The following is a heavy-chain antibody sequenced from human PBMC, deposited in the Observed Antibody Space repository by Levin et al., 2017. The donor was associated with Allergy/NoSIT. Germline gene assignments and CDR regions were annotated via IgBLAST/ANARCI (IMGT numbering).Heavy chain of an antibody. Sequence: SETLSLTCAVYGGSFSGYYWSWIRQPPGKGLEWIGEINHSGSTNYNPSLKSRVTISVDTSKNQFSLKLSSVTAADTAVYYCARGGGRYCTNGVCYPFDYWGQGTLVTVSS. CDR2: INHSGST. CDR1: GGSFSGYY. V-gene: IGHV4-34*01. J-gene: IGHJ4*02. D-gene: IGHD2-8*01. CDR3: ARGGGRYCTNGVCYPFDY.